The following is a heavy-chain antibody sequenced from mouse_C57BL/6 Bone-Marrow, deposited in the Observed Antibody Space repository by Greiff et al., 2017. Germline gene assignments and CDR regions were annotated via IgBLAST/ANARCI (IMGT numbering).Heavy chain of an antibody. CDR3: ARPSYSNNWYLDV. D-gene: IGHD2-5*01. J-gene: IGHJ1*03. CDR2: IYPGSGST. V-gene: IGHV1-55*01. Sequence: VQLQQPGAELVKPGASVKMSCKASGYTFTSYWITWVKQRPGQGLEWIGDIYPGSGSTNYNEKFKSKATLTVDTSSSTAYMQLSSLTSEDSAVYYCARPSYSNNWYLDVWGTGTTVTVSS. CDR1: GYTFTSYW.